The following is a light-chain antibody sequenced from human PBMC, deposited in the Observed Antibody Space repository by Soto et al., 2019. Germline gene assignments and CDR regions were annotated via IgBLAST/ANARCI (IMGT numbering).Light chain of an antibody. CDR1: ENLRSTY. CDR3: LYYVRPPPFT. V-gene: IGKV3-20*01. Sequence: EFRLTQSPCTLSLSSGERATLSCRSRENLRSTYLFWYPQKPVQAPTLFIYCAFSRATGISDRFSGSGSGRDFTLIIIILEPEDFAVYYCLYYVRPPPFTVGQATKLQIK. J-gene: IGKJ2*01. CDR2: CAF.